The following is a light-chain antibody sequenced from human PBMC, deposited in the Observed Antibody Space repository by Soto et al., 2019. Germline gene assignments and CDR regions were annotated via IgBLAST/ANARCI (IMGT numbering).Light chain of an antibody. J-gene: IGLJ2*01. CDR3: CSYAGSSTLV. Sequence: QSVLTQPASVSGSPGQSVTISCTGTSSDVGNYNLVSWYQHHPGKAPKLMISEVSKRPSGVSYRFSGSKSGNTASLTISGIQAEDEADYHCCSYAGSSTLVFGGGTKLTVL. CDR1: SSDVGNYNL. V-gene: IGLV2-23*02. CDR2: EVS.